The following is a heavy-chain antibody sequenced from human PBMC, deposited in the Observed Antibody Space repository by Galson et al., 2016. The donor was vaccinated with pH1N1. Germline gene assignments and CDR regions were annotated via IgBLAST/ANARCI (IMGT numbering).Heavy chain of an antibody. CDR1: GFIFSSSS. CDR3: AREGITVFGVSV. Sequence: SLRLSCAGSGFIFSSSSMNWVRQAPGKGLEWVSSINRNSRNIFYAESVKGRFTTSRDNAKNSLYLQMDSPRAEDTGVYYCAREGITVFGVSVWGQGTTVTVSS. D-gene: IGHD3-3*01. CDR2: INRNSRNI. V-gene: IGHV3-21*01. J-gene: IGHJ6*02.